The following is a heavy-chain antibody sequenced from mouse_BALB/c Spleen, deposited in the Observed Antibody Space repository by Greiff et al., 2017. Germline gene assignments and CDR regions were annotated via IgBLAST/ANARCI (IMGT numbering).Heavy chain of an antibody. CDR2: ILPGSGST. J-gene: IGHJ2*01. V-gene: IGHV1-9*01. Sequence: VQLQPSGAELIKPGASVKISCKATGYPFTSYWIEWVKQRPGHGLEWIGVILPGSGSTTYNEKFKGKAPFTADTSSNTAYMQLISLTSEDSAVYYCASSGYVNSAFDYWGQGTTLTVSA. CDR1: GYPFTSYW. D-gene: IGHD2-1*01. CDR3: ASSGYVNSAFDY.